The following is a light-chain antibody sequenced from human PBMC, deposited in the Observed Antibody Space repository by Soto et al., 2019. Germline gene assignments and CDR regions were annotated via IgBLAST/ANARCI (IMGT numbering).Light chain of an antibody. CDR2: GAS. CDR3: QQYGSSPPT. V-gene: IGKV3-20*01. J-gene: IGKJ1*01. CDR1: QSVSSSY. Sequence: EIVLTQSPGTLSLSPGERATLSCRASQSVSSSYLAWYQQKPGQAPRLLIYGASSRATGIPDRFSGSGSGTDLTVTISRLEPEDFAVYYCQQYGSSPPTFGQGTKVEIK.